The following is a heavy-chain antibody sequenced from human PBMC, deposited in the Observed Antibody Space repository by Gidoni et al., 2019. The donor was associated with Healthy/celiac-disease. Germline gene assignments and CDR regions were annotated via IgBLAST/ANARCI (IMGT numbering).Heavy chain of an antibody. V-gene: IGHV3-30*18. CDR1: GFTFSSYG. D-gene: IGHD3-16*01. Sequence: QVQLVESGGGVVQPGRSLRLSCAASGFTFSSYGMHWVRQAPGKGLEWVAVISYDGSNKYYADSVKGRFTISRDNSKNTLYLQMNSLRAEDTAVYYCANRPYDYVWGIYVHDAFDIWGQGTMVTVSS. J-gene: IGHJ3*02. CDR2: ISYDGSNK. CDR3: ANRPYDYVWGIYVHDAFDI.